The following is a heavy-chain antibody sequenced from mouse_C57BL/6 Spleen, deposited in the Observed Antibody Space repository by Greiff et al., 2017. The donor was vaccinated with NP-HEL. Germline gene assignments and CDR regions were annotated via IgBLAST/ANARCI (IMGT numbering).Heavy chain of an antibody. CDR3: ARGGIYYGNFYAMDY. J-gene: IGHJ4*01. D-gene: IGHD2-1*01. Sequence: QVHVKQSGAELVKPGASVKMSCKASGYTFTSYWITWVKQRPGQGLEWIGDIYPGSGSTNYNEKFKSKATLTVDTSSSTAYMQLSSLTSEDSAVYYCARGGIYYGNFYAMDYWGQGTSVTVSS. CDR2: IYPGSGST. CDR1: GYTFTSYW. V-gene: IGHV1-55*01.